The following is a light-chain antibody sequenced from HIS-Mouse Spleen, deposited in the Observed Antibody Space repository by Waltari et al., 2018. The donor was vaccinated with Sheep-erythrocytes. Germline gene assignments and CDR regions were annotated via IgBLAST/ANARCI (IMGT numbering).Light chain of an antibody. CDR3: QAWDSSTAV. CDR2: QDS. J-gene: IGLJ2*01. V-gene: IGLV3-1*01. Sequence: SYELTQPPSVSVSPGQTASITCSGDKLGDKYACWYQQKPGQSPVLVLYQDSKRPSGIPERVAGSNSGNTATLTISGTQAMDEADYYCQAWDSSTAVFGGGTKLTVL. CDR1: KLGDKY.